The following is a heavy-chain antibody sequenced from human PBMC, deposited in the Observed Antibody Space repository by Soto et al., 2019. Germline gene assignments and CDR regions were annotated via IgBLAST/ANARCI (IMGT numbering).Heavy chain of an antibody. CDR1: GYSFTSYY. Sequence: ASVKVSFKASGYSFTSYYMHWVRQAPGQGLEWMGIINPSGGSTSYAQKFQGRVTMTRDTSTSTVYMELSSLRSEDTAVYYCARGPHTIFGVVNSYYFDYWGQGTLVTVSS. J-gene: IGHJ4*02. D-gene: IGHD3-3*01. CDR3: ARGPHTIFGVVNSYYFDY. CDR2: INPSGGST. V-gene: IGHV1-46*03.